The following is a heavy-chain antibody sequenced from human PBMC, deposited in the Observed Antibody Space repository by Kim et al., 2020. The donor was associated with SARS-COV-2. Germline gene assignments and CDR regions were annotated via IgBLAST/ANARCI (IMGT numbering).Heavy chain of an antibody. Sequence: TLSLTCTVSGDSVSSGNYYWSWIRQPAGKGLEWIGRIYITGSTNYNPSLKSRVTISVDTANNQFSLKLNSVTAADTAVYYCARAGYRSGYVGFFDYWGQGTLVSVSS. CDR3: ARAGYRSGYVGFFDY. V-gene: IGHV4-61*02. CDR1: GDSVSSGNYY. CDR2: IYITGST. D-gene: IGHD3-22*01. J-gene: IGHJ4*02.